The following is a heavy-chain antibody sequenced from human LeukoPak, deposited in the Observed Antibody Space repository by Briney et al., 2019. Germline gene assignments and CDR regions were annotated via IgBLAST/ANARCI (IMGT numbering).Heavy chain of an antibody. Sequence: ASVKVSCKASGYTFTSYGISWVRQAPGQGLEWMGWISAYNGNTNYAQKLQGRVTMTTDTSTSTAYMELRSLRSDDTAVYYCARVGMTTVTTPRGQGFDYWGQGTLVTVSS. J-gene: IGHJ4*02. V-gene: IGHV1-18*01. CDR2: ISAYNGNT. CDR1: GYTFTSYG. D-gene: IGHD4-11*01. CDR3: ARVGMTTVTTPRGQGFDY.